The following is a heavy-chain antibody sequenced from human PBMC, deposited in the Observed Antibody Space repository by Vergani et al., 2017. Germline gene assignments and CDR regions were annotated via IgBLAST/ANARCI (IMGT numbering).Heavy chain of an antibody. CDR3: ARHSTVEWLVKLGWIDP. D-gene: IGHD6-19*01. CDR1: GVSIRSSNYY. CDR2: IYYSSRT. J-gene: IGHJ5*02. V-gene: IGHV4-39*01. Sequence: QLQLQESGPGLVKPSATLSLTCSVSGVSIRSSNYYWGWIRQPPGKGLEWIASIYYSSRTYYNPSLKSRVTISVDPSKNQFSLKLSSMTAADTAVYFCARHSTVEWLVKLGWIDPWGQGTLVTVSS.